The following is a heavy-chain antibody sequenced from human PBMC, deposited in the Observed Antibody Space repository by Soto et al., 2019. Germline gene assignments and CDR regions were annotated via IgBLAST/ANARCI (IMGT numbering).Heavy chain of an antibody. CDR1: GFTFDDYT. CDR3: AKDISSDYDPTTHYYYGMDV. D-gene: IGHD5-12*01. J-gene: IGHJ6*02. V-gene: IGHV3-43*01. Sequence: GGSLRLSCAASGFTFDDYTMHWVRQAPGKGLEWVSLISWDGGSTYYADSVKGRFTISRDNSKNSLYLQMNSLRTEDTALYYCAKDISSDYDPTTHYYYGMDVWGQGTTVTVS. CDR2: ISWDGGST.